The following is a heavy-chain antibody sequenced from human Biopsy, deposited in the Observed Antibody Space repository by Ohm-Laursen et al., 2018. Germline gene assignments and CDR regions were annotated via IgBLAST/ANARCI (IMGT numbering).Heavy chain of an antibody. V-gene: IGHV3-23*01. CDR3: ARDLYDFCGGCPFDP. Sequence: GSLRLSCAASGFTFSSHAMSWVRQAPGKGPECVSVINGSGGSTYYADPVKGRFTISRDNSRNTLYLQMNSLRADYTAMYYRARDLYDFCGGCPFDPWGQGTLVTVS. J-gene: IGHJ5*02. CDR1: GFTFSSHA. CDR2: INGSGGST. D-gene: IGHD3-3*01.